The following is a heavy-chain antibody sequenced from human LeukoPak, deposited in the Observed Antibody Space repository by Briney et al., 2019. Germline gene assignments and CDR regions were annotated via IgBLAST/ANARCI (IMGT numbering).Heavy chain of an antibody. J-gene: IGHJ4*02. D-gene: IGHD1-7*01. CDR3: AGGEKLPFDY. CDR1: GGSISSSSYY. CDR2: IYYSGST. V-gene: IGHV4-39*01. Sequence: SETLSLTCTVSGGSISSSSYYWGWIRQPPGKGLEWIGSIYYSGSTYYNPSLKSRVTISVDTSKNQFSLKLSSVTAADTAVYYCAGGEKLPFDYWGQGTLVTVSS.